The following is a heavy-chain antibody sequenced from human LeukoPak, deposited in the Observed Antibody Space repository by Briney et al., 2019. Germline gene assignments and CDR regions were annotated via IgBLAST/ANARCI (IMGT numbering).Heavy chain of an antibody. Sequence: PGGSLRLPCAASGLTFTNYGMTWVRQAPGKGLEWVSSISGSGSDTYYADSVKGRFTISRDNSKNTLYVQMVSLRAEDTAIYYCAGSSGWWADDYWGQGTLDTVSS. D-gene: IGHD6-19*01. CDR1: GLTFTNYG. V-gene: IGHV3-23*01. CDR2: ISGSGSDT. CDR3: AGSSGWWADDY. J-gene: IGHJ4*02.